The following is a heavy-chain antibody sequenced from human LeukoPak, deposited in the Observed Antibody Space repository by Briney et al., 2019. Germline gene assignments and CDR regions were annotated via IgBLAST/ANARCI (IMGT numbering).Heavy chain of an antibody. CDR3: ARDGGGGRIAVADYHFDY. Sequence: ASVKVSCKASGYTFTSYYMHWVRQAPGQGLEWMGIINPSGGSTSYAQKFQGRVTMTRDTSTSTVYMELSSLRSEDTAVYYCARDGGGGRIAVADYHFDYWGQGTLVTVSS. CDR2: INPSGGST. D-gene: IGHD6-19*01. V-gene: IGHV1-46*01. CDR1: GYTFTSYY. J-gene: IGHJ4*02.